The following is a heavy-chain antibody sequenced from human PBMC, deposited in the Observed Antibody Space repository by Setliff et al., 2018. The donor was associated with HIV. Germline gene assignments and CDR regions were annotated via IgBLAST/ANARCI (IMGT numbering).Heavy chain of an antibody. CDR3: ARRQGASGTTLYY. CDR2: FDPQDGKT. J-gene: IGHJ4*02. V-gene: IGHV1-24*01. Sequence: ASVKVSCKISGYTLTEVSMHWVRQAPGKGLEWMGYFDPQDGKTIYAQKFQGRVTMTRNTSISTAYMELSSLGSEDTAVYYCARRQGASGTTLYYWGQGSLVTVSS. D-gene: IGHD3-10*01. CDR1: GYTLTEVS.